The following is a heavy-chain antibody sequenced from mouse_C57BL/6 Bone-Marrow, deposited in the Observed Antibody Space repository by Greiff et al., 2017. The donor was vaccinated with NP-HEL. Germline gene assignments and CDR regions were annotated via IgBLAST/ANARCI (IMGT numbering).Heavy chain of an antibody. CDR3: AYYYGSSPLDY. CDR1: GYAFSSSW. Sequence: LVQPGASVKISCKASGYAFSSSWKNWVKQRPGKGLEWIGRIYPGDGDTNYNGKFKGKATLTADKSSSTAYMQLSSLTSEDSAVYFCAYYYGSSPLDYWGQGTTLTVSS. D-gene: IGHD1-1*01. CDR2: IYPGDGDT. J-gene: IGHJ2*01. V-gene: IGHV1-82*01.